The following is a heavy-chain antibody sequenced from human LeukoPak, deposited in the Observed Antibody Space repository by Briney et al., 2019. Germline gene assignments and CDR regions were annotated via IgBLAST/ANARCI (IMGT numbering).Heavy chain of an antibody. CDR1: GDTVSSNSAA. J-gene: IGHJ5*02. D-gene: IGHD2-15*01. CDR2: TYYRSKWYN. CDR3: ARVVGYCSGGSCYDNWFDP. Sequence: SQTLSLTCAISGDTVSSNSAAWNWIRQSPSRGLEWLGRTYYRSKWYNDYAVSVKSRITINPDTSKNQFSLQLSSVTPEDTAVYYCARVVGYCSGGSCYDNWFDPWGQGTLVTVSS. V-gene: IGHV6-1*01.